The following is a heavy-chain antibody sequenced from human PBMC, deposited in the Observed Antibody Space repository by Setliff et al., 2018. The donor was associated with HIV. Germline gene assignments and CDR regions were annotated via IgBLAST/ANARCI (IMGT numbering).Heavy chain of an antibody. CDR3: AKETGYCSGGSCLGGMDV. Sequence: GGSLRLSCAASGFTFSSYGMHWVRQAPGKGLEWVAFIRYDGSNKYYADSVKGRFTISRDNSKNTLYLQMNRLRAEDTAVYYCAKETGYCSGGSCLGGMDVWGQGTTVTVSS. J-gene: IGHJ6*02. V-gene: IGHV3-30*02. CDR2: IRYDGSNK. CDR1: GFTFSSYG. D-gene: IGHD2-15*01.